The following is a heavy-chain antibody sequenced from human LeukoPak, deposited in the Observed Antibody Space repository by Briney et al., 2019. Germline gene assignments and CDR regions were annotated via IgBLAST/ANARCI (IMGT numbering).Heavy chain of an antibody. Sequence: GGSLRLSCAASGFTFRTYWMAWVRQAPGKGLEWVANIKGDESARHQADSVKGRFTISRDNAQNSVYLQMSSLRGEGTAVYYCATDVVGSLYYWGQGTLLTLSS. CDR2: IKGDESAR. J-gene: IGHJ4*02. CDR1: GFTFRTYW. D-gene: IGHD1-26*01. CDR3: ATDVVGSLYY. V-gene: IGHV3-7*01.